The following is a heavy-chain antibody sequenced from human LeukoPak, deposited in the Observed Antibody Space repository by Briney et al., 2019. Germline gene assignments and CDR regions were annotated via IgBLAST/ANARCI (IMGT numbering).Heavy chain of an antibody. V-gene: IGHV3-30*04. CDR1: GFTFSSYA. CDR2: ISYDGSNK. D-gene: IGHD2-15*01. Sequence: PGGSLRLSCAASGFTFSSYAMHWVRQAPGKGLEWVAVISYDGSNKYYADSVKGRFTISRDNSKSTLYLQMNSLRAEDTAVYYCARESCSGGSCYSSGYYYGMDVWGQGTTVTVSS. J-gene: IGHJ6*02. CDR3: ARESCSGGSCYSSGYYYGMDV.